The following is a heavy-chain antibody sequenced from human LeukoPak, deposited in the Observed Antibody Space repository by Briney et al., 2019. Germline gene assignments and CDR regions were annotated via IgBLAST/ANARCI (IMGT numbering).Heavy chain of an antibody. J-gene: IGHJ4*02. D-gene: IGHD1-26*01. V-gene: IGHV3-48*03. CDR2: ISSSGTLT. CDR1: GXTFSNYE. CDR3: ASRVVGARFDY. Sequence: GGSPRLSCAGSGXTFSNYEMNWVRPAPGRGLEWILYISSSGTLTFYADSVKGRFTTSRDNAKNSLYLEMNSLRVEDTATYYCASRVVGARFDYWGQGTLGTVSS.